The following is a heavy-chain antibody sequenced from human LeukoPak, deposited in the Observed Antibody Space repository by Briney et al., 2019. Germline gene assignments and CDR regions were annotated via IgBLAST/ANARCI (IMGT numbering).Heavy chain of an antibody. Sequence: SETLSLSRTVSGGSISSYHWSWIRQPPGKVMEYIGESHYSGSTKYNPSLQSRVTISVDTSRNQFSLKLSSVTAADTAVYYCAGESRHYYGMDVWGQGTTVTVSS. CDR1: GGSISSYH. CDR3: AGESRHYYGMDV. CDR2: SHYSGST. J-gene: IGHJ6*02. V-gene: IGHV4-59*01.